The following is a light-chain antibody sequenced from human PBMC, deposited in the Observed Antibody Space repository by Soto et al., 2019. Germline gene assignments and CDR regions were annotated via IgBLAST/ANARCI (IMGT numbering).Light chain of an antibody. CDR1: QGIGNA. Sequence: AIQMTQSPSSLSASVGDRVTISCRASQGIGNALVWYQQKTGKHPKVMIYGASNLQSGVPPRFSGIVSGTDFNLALRRLQTEDSATYEGLQEINYTWTFCQWTKVDIK. V-gene: IGKV1-6*01. CDR3: LQEINYTWT. J-gene: IGKJ1*01. CDR2: GAS.